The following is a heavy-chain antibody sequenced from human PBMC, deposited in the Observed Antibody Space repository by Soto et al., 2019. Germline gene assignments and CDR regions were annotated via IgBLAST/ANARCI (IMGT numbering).Heavy chain of an antibody. CDR1: GGTFSSYA. D-gene: IGHD6-6*01. J-gene: IGHJ3*02. Sequence: QVQLVQSGAEVKKPGSSVKVSCKASGGTFSSYAISWVRQAPGQGLEWMGGISPIFGTANYAQKFQGRVTINADESTSTTYMELSSLRSKDTAVYYCARDGEYSSSSRTAFDIWGQGTIVTASS. CDR3: ARDGEYSSSSRTAFDI. CDR2: ISPIFGTA. V-gene: IGHV1-69*01.